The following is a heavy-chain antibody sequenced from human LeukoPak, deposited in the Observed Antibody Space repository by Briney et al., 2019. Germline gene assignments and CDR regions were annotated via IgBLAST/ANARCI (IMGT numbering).Heavy chain of an antibody. CDR1: GGSMSSGGYY. V-gene: IGHV4-31*03. D-gene: IGHD3-22*01. CDR2: IYYSGNT. Sequence: TLSLTCTVSGGSMSSGGYYWSWIRQHPGKGLEWIGYIYYSGNTYYNPSLTSRVAISVDTSKNQFSLKLSSVTAADTAVYYCARRDYYDSSGYFNWFDPWGQGTLVTVSS. J-gene: IGHJ5*02. CDR3: ARRDYYDSSGYFNWFDP.